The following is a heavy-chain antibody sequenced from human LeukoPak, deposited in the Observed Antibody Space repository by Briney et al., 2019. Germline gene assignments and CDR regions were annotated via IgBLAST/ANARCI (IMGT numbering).Heavy chain of an antibody. Sequence: SETLSLTCAVYGGSFSGYYWSWIRQPPGKGLEWIGEINHSGSTNYNPSLKSRVTISVDTSKNQFSLKLSSVTAADTAVYYCARGGYSYGNFDYWGQGTLVTVSS. CDR2: INHSGST. J-gene: IGHJ4*02. D-gene: IGHD5-18*01. V-gene: IGHV4-34*01. CDR1: GGSFSGYY. CDR3: ARGGYSYGNFDY.